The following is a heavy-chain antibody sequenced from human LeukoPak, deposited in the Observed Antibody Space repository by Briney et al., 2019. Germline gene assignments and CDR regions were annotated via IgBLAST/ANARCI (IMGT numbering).Heavy chain of an antibody. CDR3: AKGGSGYSGYYMYDY. CDR2: ISGSGGST. V-gene: IGHV3-23*01. D-gene: IGHD5-12*01. CDR1: GFTFSSFG. J-gene: IGHJ4*02. Sequence: GRSLRLSCAASGFTFSSFGMHWVRQAPGKGLEWVSAISGSGGSTNHADSVKGRFTISRDNSKNTLYLQMNSLRDDDTAVYYCAKGGSGYSGYYMYDYWGQGSLVTVSS.